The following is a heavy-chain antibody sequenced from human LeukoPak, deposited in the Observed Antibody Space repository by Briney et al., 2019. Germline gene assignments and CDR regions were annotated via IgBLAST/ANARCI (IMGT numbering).Heavy chain of an antibody. CDR3: ARYLHYYVDMYV. CDR2: IGSDNKP. CDR1: GFTFSAYA. V-gene: IGHV3-23*05. Sequence: AGGSLRLSCEASGFTFSAYAMTWVRQAPGQGLEWVSSIGSDNKPHYSESVKGRFAISRDNSKSMLFLQLNSLRAEDTAPYYCARYLHYYVDMYVWGQGTTVTVSS. J-gene: IGHJ6*02. D-gene: IGHD3-10*02.